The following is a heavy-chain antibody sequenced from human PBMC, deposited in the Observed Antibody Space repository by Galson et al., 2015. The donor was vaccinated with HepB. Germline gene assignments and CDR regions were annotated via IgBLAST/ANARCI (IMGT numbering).Heavy chain of an antibody. CDR3: ARDDYGDGFDY. D-gene: IGHD4-17*01. CDR1: GFPFSRYS. Sequence: SLRLSCAGSGFPFSRYSMNWVRQAPGKGLEWVSSISSNSTYIYYADSMKGRFTISRDNAKNSLYLLMTSLRADDTAVYYCARDDYGDGFDYWGQGTLVSVSS. CDR2: ISSNSTYI. J-gene: IGHJ4*02. V-gene: IGHV3-21*01.